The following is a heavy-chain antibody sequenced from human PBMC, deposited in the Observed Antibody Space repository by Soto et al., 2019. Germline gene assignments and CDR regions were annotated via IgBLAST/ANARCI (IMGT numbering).Heavy chain of an antibody. D-gene: IGHD6-13*01. CDR2: IYYSGST. J-gene: IGHJ5*02. Sequence: PSETLSLTCTVSGGSISSYYWSWIRQPPGKGLEWIGYIYYSGSTNYNPSLKSRVTISVDTSKNQFSLKLSSVTAADTAVYYCARNLLAYSSSWYWFDPWGQGTLVTVS. CDR1: GGSISSYY. CDR3: ARNLLAYSSSWYWFDP. V-gene: IGHV4-59*01.